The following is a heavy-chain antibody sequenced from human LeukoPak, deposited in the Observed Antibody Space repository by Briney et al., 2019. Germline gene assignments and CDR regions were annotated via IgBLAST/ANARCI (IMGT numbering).Heavy chain of an antibody. CDR1: GFTFSSYS. J-gene: IGHJ6*03. Sequence: GGSLRLSCAASGFTFSSYSMNWVRQAPGKGLEWVSSISSSSSYIYYADSVKGRFTISRDNAKNSLYLQMNSLRAEDAAVYYCARLYGSGTGYMDVWGKGTTVTVSS. D-gene: IGHD3-10*01. CDR2: ISSSSSYI. CDR3: ARLYGSGTGYMDV. V-gene: IGHV3-21*01.